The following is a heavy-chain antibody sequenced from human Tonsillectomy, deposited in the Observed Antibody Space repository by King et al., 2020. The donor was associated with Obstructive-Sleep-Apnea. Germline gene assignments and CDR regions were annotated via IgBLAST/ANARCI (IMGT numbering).Heavy chain of an antibody. Sequence: LQLQESGPGLVKPSETLSLTCTVSGDSISTSYYWTWIRQPPGKGLDWIGTIYYSGSTYYNPSLKSRVTISVDTSKNQFSLNLNSVTAADTAVYYCARGPSLGEENDYWGQGTLVTVSS. CDR3: ARGPSLGEENDY. CDR1: GDSISTSYY. D-gene: IGHD2-21*01. V-gene: IGHV4-39*07. J-gene: IGHJ4*02. CDR2: IYYSGST.